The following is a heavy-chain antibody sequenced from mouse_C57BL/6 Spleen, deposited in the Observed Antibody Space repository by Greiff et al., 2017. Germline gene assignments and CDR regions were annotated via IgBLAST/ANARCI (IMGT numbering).Heavy chain of an antibody. CDR2: ISDGGSYT. Sequence: EVHLVESGGGLVKPGGSLKLSCAASGFTFSSYAMPWVRQTPEKRLEWVATISDGGSYTYYPDNVKGRFTISRDNAKNNLYLHMSHLKSENTAMYYCARDLNYGSSYEAMDYWGQGTSVTVSS. CDR1: GFTFSSYA. V-gene: IGHV5-4*01. D-gene: IGHD1-1*01. J-gene: IGHJ4*01. CDR3: ARDLNYGSSYEAMDY.